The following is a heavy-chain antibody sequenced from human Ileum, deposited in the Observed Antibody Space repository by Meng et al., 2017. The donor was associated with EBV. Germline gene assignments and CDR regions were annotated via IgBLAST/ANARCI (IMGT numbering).Heavy chain of an antibody. J-gene: IGHJ4*02. V-gene: IGHV1-69*01. CDR3: ARGNGYSSSFYFDY. CDR2: IIPIFGTA. CDR1: GGSVSSYT. D-gene: IGHD6-13*01. Sequence: VRMGESGPGVKKPWSSVKLSFNASGGSVSSYTTSWGRQGPGQGLEWMGGIIPIFGTANYAQKFQGRVTITADESTSTAYMELSSLRSEDTAVYYCARGNGYSSSFYFDYWGQGTLVTVSS.